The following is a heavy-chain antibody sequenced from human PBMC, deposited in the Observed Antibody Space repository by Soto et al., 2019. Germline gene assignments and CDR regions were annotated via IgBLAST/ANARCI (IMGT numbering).Heavy chain of an antibody. V-gene: IGHV1-46*01. CDR2: INPSGGST. Sequence: GGSLSLSCAASGYTFTSYYMHWVRQAPGQGLEWMGIINPSGGSTSYAQKFQGRVTMTRDTSTSIVYMELSSLRSEDTAVYYCARVTFGATYDSSGYPIDYWGQGTLVTVSS. D-gene: IGHD3-22*01. CDR1: GYTFTSYY. CDR3: ARVTFGATYDSSGYPIDY. J-gene: IGHJ4*02.